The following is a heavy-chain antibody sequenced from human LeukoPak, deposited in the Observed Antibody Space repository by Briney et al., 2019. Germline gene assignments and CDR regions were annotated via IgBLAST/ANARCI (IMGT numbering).Heavy chain of an antibody. D-gene: IGHD4-17*01. CDR1: GYTFTSYY. J-gene: IGHJ6*02. Sequence: ASVKVSCKASGYTFTSYYMDWVRQAPGQGLEWMGIINPSGGSTSYAQKFQGRVTMTRDTSTSTVYMELSSLRSEDTAVYYCARDLGTTPYGMDVWGQGTTVTVSS. V-gene: IGHV1-46*01. CDR2: INPSGGST. CDR3: ARDLGTTPYGMDV.